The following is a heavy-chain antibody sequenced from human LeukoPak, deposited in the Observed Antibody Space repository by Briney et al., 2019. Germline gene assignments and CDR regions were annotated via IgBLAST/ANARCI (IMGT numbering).Heavy chain of an antibody. Sequence: GGSLRLSCAASGFTFSDYYMSWIRQAPGKGLEWVSYISSSGSTIYYADSVKGRFTISRDNAKNSLYLQMNSLRAEDTAVYYCARDQRDYYDSSGYAIWGQGTLVTVSS. D-gene: IGHD3-22*01. J-gene: IGHJ4*02. CDR1: GFTFSDYY. V-gene: IGHV3-11*01. CDR2: ISSSGSTI. CDR3: ARDQRDYYDSSGYAI.